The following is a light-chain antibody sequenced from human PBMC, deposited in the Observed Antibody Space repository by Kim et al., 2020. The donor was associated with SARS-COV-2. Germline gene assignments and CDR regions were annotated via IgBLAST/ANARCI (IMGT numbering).Light chain of an antibody. CDR2: QVS. J-gene: IGKJ2*01. Sequence: PASVSCRSSQSLVNRDGNTSLHWLHQRPGQSPRRLIYQVSKRDSGVPDRFSGSGSGTDFTLEISGVEAEDVGVYYCLQGTHWPKTFGQGTKLEI. CDR3: LQGTHWPKT. V-gene: IGKV2-30*01. CDR1: QSLVNRDGNTS.